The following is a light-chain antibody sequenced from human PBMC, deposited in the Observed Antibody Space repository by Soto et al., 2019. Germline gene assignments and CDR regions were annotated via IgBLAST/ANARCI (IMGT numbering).Light chain of an antibody. J-gene: IGLJ1*01. CDR1: SSDVGGSNY. V-gene: IGLV2-14*03. Sequence: QSALNQPASVSGSPGQSITISCTGTSSDVGGSNYVSWYQQHPGKAPKLMIYDVSNRPSGVSNRFSGSKSGNTASLTISGLQAEDEAEYYCGSYTSTSNLYVFGTGTKLTVL. CDR2: DVS. CDR3: GSYTSTSNLYV.